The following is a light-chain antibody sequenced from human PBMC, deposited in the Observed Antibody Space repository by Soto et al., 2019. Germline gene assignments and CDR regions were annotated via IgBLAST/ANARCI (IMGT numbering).Light chain of an antibody. Sequence: DTQLTQSPSFLSASVGDRVTITCRASQGISNYLAWYQQNPGEAPRLLIYAAATLQSGVPSRFSGSGSGTEFTLTISSLHPEDFAAYYCQQLNTYPLTFGGGTKVDIK. CDR3: QQLNTYPLT. V-gene: IGKV1-9*01. CDR2: AAA. J-gene: IGKJ4*01. CDR1: QGISNY.